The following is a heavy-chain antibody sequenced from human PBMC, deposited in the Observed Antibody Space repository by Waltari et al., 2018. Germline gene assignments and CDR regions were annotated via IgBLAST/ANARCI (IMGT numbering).Heavy chain of an antibody. CDR2: FCVGGKS. D-gene: IGHD4-17*01. CDR3: ARVQVTTESDWLDP. CDR1: GASMNTYC. V-gene: IGHV4-4*07. Sequence: QVQLQESGPGLVKPSETLSLICSVSGASMNTYCWGWIRQPAGQGLEFIGRFCVGGKSAYNPSLRVRFTMSADTSKSQFSLRVTSVTAADTAVYYCARVQVTTESDWLDPWGQGTLVTVSS. J-gene: IGHJ5*02.